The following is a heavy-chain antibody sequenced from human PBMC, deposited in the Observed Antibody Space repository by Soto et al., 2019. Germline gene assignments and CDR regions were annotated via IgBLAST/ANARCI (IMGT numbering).Heavy chain of an antibody. D-gene: IGHD6-13*01. CDR2: IYYSGST. CDR3: AIRSSWNWFDP. J-gene: IGHJ5*02. Sequence: SETLSLTCTVSGGSISSGDYYWSWIRQPPGKGLEWIGYIYYSGSTYYNPSLKSRVTISVDTSKNQFSLKLSSVTAADTAVYYCAIRSSWNWFDPWGQGTLVTVSS. CDR1: GGSISSGDYY. V-gene: IGHV4-30-4*01.